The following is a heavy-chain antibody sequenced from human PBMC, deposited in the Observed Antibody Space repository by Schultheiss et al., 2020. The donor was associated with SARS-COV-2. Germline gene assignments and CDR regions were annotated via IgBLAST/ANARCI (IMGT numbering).Heavy chain of an antibody. CDR3: ARGEESIAAAGLNGMDV. D-gene: IGHD6-13*01. Sequence: GGSLRLSCAASGFTFSDYYMSWIRQAPGKGLEWVSYISSSSSYTNYADSVKGRFTISRDNAKNSLYLQMNSLRAEETAVYYCARGEESIAAAGLNGMDVWGQGTTVTVSS. V-gene: IGHV3-11*06. CDR1: GFTFSDYY. CDR2: ISSSSSYT. J-gene: IGHJ6*02.